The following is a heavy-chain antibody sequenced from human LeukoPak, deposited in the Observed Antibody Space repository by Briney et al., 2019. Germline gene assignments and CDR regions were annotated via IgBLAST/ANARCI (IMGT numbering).Heavy chain of an antibody. J-gene: IGHJ4*02. D-gene: IGHD3-10*01. V-gene: IGHV3-30-3*01. CDR1: GFTFSSYA. CDR3: ARPRSYLAMVRGVNY. Sequence: GGSLRLSCAASGFTFSSYAMHWVRQAPGKGLEWVAVISYDGSNKYYADSVKGRFTISRDNSKNTLYLQMNSLRAEDTAVYYCARPRSYLAMVRGVNYWGQGTLVTVSS. CDR2: ISYDGSNK.